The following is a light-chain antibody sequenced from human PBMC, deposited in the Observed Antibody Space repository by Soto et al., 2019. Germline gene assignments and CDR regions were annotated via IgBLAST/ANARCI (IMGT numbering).Light chain of an antibody. V-gene: IGLV2-14*01. Sequence: QSALTQPASVSGSPGQSITISCTGTSSDVGGYNYVSWYQQHPGKAPKLMIYDVSNRPSGVSNRFSGSKSGNTASLTISGLQAEDEADYYCSSYTSSSTFYVFGTGTSSPS. J-gene: IGLJ1*01. CDR1: SSDVGGYNY. CDR2: DVS. CDR3: SSYTSSSTFYV.